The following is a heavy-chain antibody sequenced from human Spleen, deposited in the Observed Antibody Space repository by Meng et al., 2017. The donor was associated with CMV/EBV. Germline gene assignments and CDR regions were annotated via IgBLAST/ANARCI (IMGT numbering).Heavy chain of an antibody. CDR2: ISSSSSTI. CDR1: GFTFNNYG. CDR3: AREGGGNGANWFDP. D-gene: IGHD4-23*01. Sequence: GESLKISCAASGFTFNNYGMHWVRQAPGKGLEWVSYISSSSSTIYYADSVKGRFTISRDNAKNSLYLQMNSLRAEDTAVYYCAREGGGNGANWFDPWGQGTLVTVSS. J-gene: IGHJ5*02. V-gene: IGHV3-48*04.